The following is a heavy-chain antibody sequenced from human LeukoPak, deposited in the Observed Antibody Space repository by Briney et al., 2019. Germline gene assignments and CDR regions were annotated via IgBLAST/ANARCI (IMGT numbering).Heavy chain of an antibody. CDR1: GYTFTDYY. J-gene: IGHJ4*02. CDR3: ATVDTAMVNGVDY. CDR2: VDPEDGET. V-gene: IGHV1-69-2*01. Sequence: GASVKVSCKVSGYTFTDYYMHWVQQAPGKGLERMGLVDPEDGETIYAEKFQGRVTITADTSTDTAYMELSSLRSEDTAVYYCATVDTAMVNGVDYWGQGTLVTVSS. D-gene: IGHD5-18*01.